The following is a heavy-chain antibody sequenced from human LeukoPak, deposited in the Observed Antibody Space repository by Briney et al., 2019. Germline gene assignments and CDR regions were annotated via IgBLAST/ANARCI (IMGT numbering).Heavy chain of an antibody. Sequence: SETLSLTCTVSGGSISSYYWSWIRRPAGKGLEWIGRIYTSGSTNYSPSLKSRVTMSVDTSKNQFSLKLSSVTAADTAVYYCARQVDGSGPQYYFDYWGQGTLVTVSS. J-gene: IGHJ4*02. CDR1: GGSISSYY. V-gene: IGHV4-4*07. CDR3: ARQVDGSGPQYYFDY. CDR2: IYTSGST. D-gene: IGHD6-19*01.